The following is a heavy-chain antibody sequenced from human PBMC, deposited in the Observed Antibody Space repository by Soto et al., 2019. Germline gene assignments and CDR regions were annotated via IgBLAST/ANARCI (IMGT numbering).Heavy chain of an antibody. CDR1: GGSIRSYY. CDR3: ASSYTVAGNFDY. Sequence: QVQLQESGPGLVKPSETLSLTCTVSGGSIRSYYWSWIRQPARKGLEWIGRIYSSGSTNYNPSLKSRVTMSVDTSKNQFSLKLSSVTAADTAVYYCASSYTVAGNFDYWGQGTLVTVSS. V-gene: IGHV4-4*07. CDR2: IYSSGST. J-gene: IGHJ4*02. D-gene: IGHD6-19*01.